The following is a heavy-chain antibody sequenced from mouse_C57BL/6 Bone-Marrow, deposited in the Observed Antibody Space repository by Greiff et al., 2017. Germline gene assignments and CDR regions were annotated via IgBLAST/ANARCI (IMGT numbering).Heavy chain of an antibody. Sequence: EVQLQESGGGLVKPGGSLKLSCAASGFTFSSYAMSWVRQTPEKRLEWVATISDGGSYTYYPDNVKGRFTISRDNAKNNLDLQMSHLTSEDTAMYYCARDGGSSYEFGYRGQGTTLTVSS. CDR1: GFTFSSYA. CDR3: ARDGGSSYEFGY. V-gene: IGHV5-4*01. CDR2: ISDGGSYT. D-gene: IGHD1-1*01. J-gene: IGHJ2*01.